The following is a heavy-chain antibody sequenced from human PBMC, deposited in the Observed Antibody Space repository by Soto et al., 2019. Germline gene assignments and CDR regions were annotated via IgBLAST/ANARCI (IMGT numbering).Heavy chain of an antibody. Sequence: GGSLRLSCAAAGFRFNDYYMTWIRRAPGKGLEWVAVISYDGSNKYYADSVKGRFTISRDNSKNTLYLQMNSLRAEDTDVYYCAKDRHKALDYWGQGTLVTVYS. J-gene: IGHJ4*02. CDR1: GFRFNDYY. CDR2: ISYDGSNK. V-gene: IGHV3-30*18. CDR3: AKDRHKALDY.